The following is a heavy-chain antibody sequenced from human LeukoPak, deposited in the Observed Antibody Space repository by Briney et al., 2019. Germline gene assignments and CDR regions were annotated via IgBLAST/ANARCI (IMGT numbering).Heavy chain of an antibody. J-gene: IGHJ6*03. Sequence: SETLSLTCTVPGGSISSYYWSWIRQPPGKGLEWIGYIYYSGSTNYNPSLKSRVTISVDTSKNQFSLKLSSVTAADTAVYYCARVGYGSGSLTYYYYYMDVWGKGTTVTISS. CDR3: ARVGYGSGSLTYYYYYMDV. CDR2: IYYSGST. CDR1: GGSISSYY. D-gene: IGHD3-10*01. V-gene: IGHV4-59*01.